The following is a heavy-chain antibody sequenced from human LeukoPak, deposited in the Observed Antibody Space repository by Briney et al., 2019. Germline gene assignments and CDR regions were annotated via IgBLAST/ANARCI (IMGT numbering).Heavy chain of an antibody. V-gene: IGHV3-23*01. D-gene: IGHD1-1*01. CDR2: ISGSGGST. J-gene: IGHJ6*02. CDR1: GFTFSSYA. Sequence: GGSLRLSCAASGFTFSSYAMSWVRHAPGKGLEWVSAISGSGGSTYYADSVKGRFTISRDNSKNTLYLQMNSLRAEDTAVYYCAKDEHWPHGRYYGMDVWGQGTTVTVSS. CDR3: AKDEHWPHGRYYGMDV.